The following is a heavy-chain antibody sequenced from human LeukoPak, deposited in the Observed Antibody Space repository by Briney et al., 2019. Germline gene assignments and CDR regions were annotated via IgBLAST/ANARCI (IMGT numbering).Heavy chain of an antibody. D-gene: IGHD5-18*01. CDR3: ARDGRVHSYGFDY. J-gene: IGHJ4*02. V-gene: IGHV3-21*01. CDR2: ISSSSYI. CDR1: GFTFSSYS. Sequence: GGSLRLSCAASGFTFSSYSMNWVRQAPGKGLEWVSSISSSSYIYYADSVKGRFTISRDNAKSSLYLQMNSLRAEDTAVYYCARDGRVHSYGFDYWGQGTLVTVSS.